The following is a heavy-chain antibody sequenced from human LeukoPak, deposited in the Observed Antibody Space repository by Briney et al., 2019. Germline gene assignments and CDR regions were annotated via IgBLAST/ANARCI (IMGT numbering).Heavy chain of an antibody. CDR2: ISGSGGST. J-gene: IGHJ4*02. D-gene: IGHD6-19*01. V-gene: IGHV3-23*01. CDR3: AKDQEWLGYFDY. CDR1: GFTFSSYA. Sequence: GGSLRLSCAASGFTFSSYAMSWVPQAPGKGLEWVSAISGSGGSTYYADSVKGRFTIYRDNSKNTLYLQMNGQRAEDTAVYYCAKDQEWLGYFDYWGQGTLVTVSS.